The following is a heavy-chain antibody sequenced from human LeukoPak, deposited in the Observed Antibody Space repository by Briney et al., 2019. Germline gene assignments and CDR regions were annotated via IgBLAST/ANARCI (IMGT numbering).Heavy chain of an antibody. CDR1: GFNFSSYG. V-gene: IGHV3-33*01. Sequence: GGSLRLSCAASGFNFSSYGMHWVRQAPGKGLGWVTSIWFDGSNIHYADSVKGRVIISRDNSKSALYLQMNSLRAEDTAIYYRARDSLPMAVTGPFDHWGQGALVTVSS. CDR2: IWFDGSNI. J-gene: IGHJ4*02. CDR3: ARDSLPMAVTGPFDH. D-gene: IGHD6-19*01.